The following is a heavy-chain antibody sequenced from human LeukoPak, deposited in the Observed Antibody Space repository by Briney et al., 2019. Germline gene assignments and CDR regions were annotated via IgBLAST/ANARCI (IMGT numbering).Heavy chain of an antibody. V-gene: IGHV1-2*02. Sequence: ASVKVSCKASGYTFTGYYIHWVRQAPGQGLEWMGWINPNINGTNYAQKFQGRVTMTGDRSISTAYMELSRLRSDDTAVYYCARERTPGSGYGVDYWGQGTLVTVSS. CDR3: ARERTPGSGYGVDY. D-gene: IGHD6-25*01. CDR1: GYTFTGYY. CDR2: INPNINGT. J-gene: IGHJ4*02.